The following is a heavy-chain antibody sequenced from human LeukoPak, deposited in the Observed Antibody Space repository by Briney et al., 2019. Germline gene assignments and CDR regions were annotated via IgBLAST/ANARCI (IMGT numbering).Heavy chain of an antibody. Sequence: PSETLSLTCTVSGGSISSYYWSWIRQPPGKGLEWIGYIYYSGSTNYNPSLKSRVTISVDTSKNQFSLKLSSVTAADTAVYYCARLGGGGKGGYWGQGTLVTVSS. CDR1: GGSISSYY. V-gene: IGHV4-59*08. CDR3: ARLGGGGKGGY. J-gene: IGHJ4*02. CDR2: IYYSGST. D-gene: IGHD4-23*01.